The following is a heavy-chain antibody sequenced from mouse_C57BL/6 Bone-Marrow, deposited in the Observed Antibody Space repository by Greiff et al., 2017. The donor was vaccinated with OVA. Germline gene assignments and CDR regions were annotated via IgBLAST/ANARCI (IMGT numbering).Heavy chain of an antibody. V-gene: IGHV5-6*01. CDR1: GFTFSSYG. J-gene: IGHJ4*01. CDR2: ISSGGSYT. D-gene: IGHD2-3*01. Sequence: EVQVVESGGDLVKPGGSLKLSCAASGFTFSSYGMSWVRQTPDKRLEWVATISSGGSYTYYPDSVKGRFTISRDNDKNTLYLQMSSLKSEDTAMYYCASHYDGYYFYAMDYWGQGTSVTVSS. CDR3: ASHYDGYYFYAMDY.